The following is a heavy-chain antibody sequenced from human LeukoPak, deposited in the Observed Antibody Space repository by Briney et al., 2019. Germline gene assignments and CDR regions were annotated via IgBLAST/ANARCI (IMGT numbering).Heavy chain of an antibody. CDR2: IIPILGIA. V-gene: IGHV1-69*04. CDR3: ARIMEYSGYDFGEDY. D-gene: IGHD5-12*01. J-gene: IGHJ4*02. CDR1: GGTFSSYA. Sequence: SVKVSCKASGGTFSSYAISWVRQAPGQGLEWMGRIIPILGIANYAQKFQGRVTITADKSTSTAYMELSSLRSEDTAVYYCARIMEYSGYDFGEDYWGQGTLVTVSS.